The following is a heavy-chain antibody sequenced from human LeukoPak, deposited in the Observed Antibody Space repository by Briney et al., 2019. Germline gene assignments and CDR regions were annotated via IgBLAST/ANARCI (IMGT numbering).Heavy chain of an antibody. CDR2: INSDGSST. Sequence: GGSLRLSCAASGFTFSSYWMHWVRQAPGKGLVWVSRINSDGSSTSYADSVKGRFTISRDNAKSTLYLQMNSLRAEDTAVYYCARDGATYYYDSSGYYPAAFDIWGQGTMVTVSS. CDR1: GFTFSSYW. V-gene: IGHV3-74*01. CDR3: ARDGATYYYDSSGYYPAAFDI. D-gene: IGHD3-22*01. J-gene: IGHJ3*02.